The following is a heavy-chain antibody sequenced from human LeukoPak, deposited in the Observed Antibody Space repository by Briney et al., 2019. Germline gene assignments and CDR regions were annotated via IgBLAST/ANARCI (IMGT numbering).Heavy chain of an antibody. J-gene: IGHJ3*02. Sequence: GGSLRLSCAASGFTFSSYDMHWVRQATGKGLEWVSAIGTAGDTYYPGSVKGRFTISRENAKNSLYLQMNSLRAEDTAVYYCAKDIRKYYYDSSGYPVAFDIWGQGTMVTVSS. CDR2: IGTAGDT. D-gene: IGHD3-22*01. V-gene: IGHV3-13*01. CDR3: AKDIRKYYYDSSGYPVAFDI. CDR1: GFTFSSYD.